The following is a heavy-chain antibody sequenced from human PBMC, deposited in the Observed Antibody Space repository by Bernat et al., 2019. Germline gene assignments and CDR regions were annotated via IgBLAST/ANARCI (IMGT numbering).Heavy chain of an antibody. V-gene: IGHV3-48*03. CDR3: ARGHGQNWCFDL. Sequence: EVQLVESGGGLVQPGGSLRLSCTASGFTLSIYEMNWVRQAPGKGLEWVSYISIMDNTVYYAESVKGRFTISRDNAKNSLYLQMNSLRVEDTAVYSCARGHGQNWCFDLWGRGTLVTVSS. CDR1: GFTLSIYE. J-gene: IGHJ2*01. CDR2: ISIMDNTV.